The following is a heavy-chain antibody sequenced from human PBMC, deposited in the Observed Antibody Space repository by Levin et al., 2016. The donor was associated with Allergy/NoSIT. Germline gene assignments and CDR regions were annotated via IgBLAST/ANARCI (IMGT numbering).Heavy chain of an antibody. J-gene: IGHJ6*02. CDR2: IYSGGST. D-gene: IGHD6-19*01. CDR3: ARERYSSGWLPTFYGMDV. V-gene: IGHV3-53*01. CDR1: GFTVSSNY. Sequence: GGSLRLSCAASGFTVSSNYMSWVRQAPGKGLEWVSVIYSGGSTYYADSVKGRFTISRDNSKNTLYLQMNSLRAEDTAVYYCARERYSSGWLPTFYGMDVWGQGTTVTVSS.